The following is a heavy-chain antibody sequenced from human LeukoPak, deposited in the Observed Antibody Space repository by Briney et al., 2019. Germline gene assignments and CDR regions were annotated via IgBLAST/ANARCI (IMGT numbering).Heavy chain of an antibody. D-gene: IGHD2-15*01. Sequence: PGGSLRLSCAASGFTFSNAWMSWVRQAPGKGLEWVGRIKSKTDGGTTDYAAPVKGRFTISRDDSKNTLYLQMNSLKTEDTAVYHCTTDPVVVVAANLDYYYYGMDVWGQGTTVTVSS. V-gene: IGHV3-15*01. CDR1: GFTFSNAW. CDR3: TTDPVVVVAANLDYYYYGMDV. J-gene: IGHJ6*02. CDR2: IKSKTDGGTT.